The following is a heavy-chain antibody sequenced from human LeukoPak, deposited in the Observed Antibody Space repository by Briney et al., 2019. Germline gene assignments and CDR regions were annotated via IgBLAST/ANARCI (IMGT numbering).Heavy chain of an antibody. J-gene: IGHJ4*02. Sequence: GGSLRLSCAASGFIVSSNYMSWVRQAPGKGLEWVSVIYSGGSTDYADSVKGRFTISRDNSKNTLYLQMNSLRAEDTAVYYCARGGNWRIYYFDYWGQGTLVTVSS. D-gene: IGHD1-20*01. CDR3: ARGGNWRIYYFDY. CDR2: IYSGGST. V-gene: IGHV3-53*01. CDR1: GFIVSSNY.